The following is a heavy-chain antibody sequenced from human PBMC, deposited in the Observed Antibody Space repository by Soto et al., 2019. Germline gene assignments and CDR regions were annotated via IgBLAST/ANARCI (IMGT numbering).Heavy chain of an antibody. CDR2: MNPNSGNT. CDR3: ARARTLHFGP. Sequence: QVQLLQSGAAVKKPGASVKVSCKASVYTFTSYYINWGRQATGQGLEWMGWMNPNSGNTGYAQKFQGRVTMTRNTSISTAYMELSSLRSEATAVYYCARARTLHFGPWGQGTLVTVSS. CDR1: VYTFTSYY. J-gene: IGHJ5*02. D-gene: IGHD2-15*01. V-gene: IGHV1-8*01.